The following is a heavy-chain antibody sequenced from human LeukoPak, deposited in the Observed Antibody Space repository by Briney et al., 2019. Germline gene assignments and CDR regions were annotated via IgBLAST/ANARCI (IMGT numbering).Heavy chain of an antibody. CDR3: ARLGLGDEACWFDP. Sequence: SGTLSLTCTVSGGSTNTYYWSWIRQPPGKGLGWIFFVYYSGRTSYNPSLKSRVTISVDTPKRQFSLSLSSVTAADTAMYYCARLGLGDEACWFDPWGQGTLVTVSS. D-gene: IGHD3-10*01. J-gene: IGHJ5*02. CDR1: GGSTNTYY. V-gene: IGHV4-59*01. CDR2: VYYSGRT.